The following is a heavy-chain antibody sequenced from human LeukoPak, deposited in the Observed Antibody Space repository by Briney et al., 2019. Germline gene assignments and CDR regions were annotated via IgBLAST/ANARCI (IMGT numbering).Heavy chain of an antibody. D-gene: IGHD4-17*01. V-gene: IGHV4-34*01. CDR3: ARRGDDYGDYELAGFFDY. J-gene: IGHJ4*02. Sequence: SETLSLTCAVYGGSFSDYYWSWIRQPPGKGLEWIGSIYYSGSTYYNPSLKSRVTISVDTSKNQFSLKLSSVTAADTAVYYCARRGDDYGDYELAGFFDYWGQGTLVTVSS. CDR2: IYYSGST. CDR1: GGSFSDYY.